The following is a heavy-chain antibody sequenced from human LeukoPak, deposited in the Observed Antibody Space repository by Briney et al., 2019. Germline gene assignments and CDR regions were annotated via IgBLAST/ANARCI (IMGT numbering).Heavy chain of an antibody. D-gene: IGHD3-10*01. CDR1: GGSFSGYY. J-gene: IGHJ3*02. V-gene: IGHV4-34*01. CDR2: INHSGST. Sequence: PSETLSLTCAVYGGSFSGYYWSWIRQPPGKGLEWIGEINHSGSTNYNPSLKSRVTISVDTSKNQFSLKLSSVTAADTAVYYCARVSGRRITKVRPPPQHAFDIWGQGTMVTVSS. CDR3: ARVSGRRITKVRPPPQHAFDI.